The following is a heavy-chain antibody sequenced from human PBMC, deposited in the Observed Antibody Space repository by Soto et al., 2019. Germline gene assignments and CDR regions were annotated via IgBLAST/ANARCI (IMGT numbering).Heavy chain of an antibody. CDR1: GGSISSYY. J-gene: IGHJ4*02. V-gene: IGHV4-59*01. CDR2: IYYSGST. D-gene: IGHD6-6*01. Sequence: SETLSLTCTVSGGSISSYYWSWIRQPPGKGLEWIGYIYYSGSTNYNPSLKSRVTISVDTSKNQFSLKLSSVTAADTAVYYCARVARRAARNYYFDYWGQGTLVTVSS. CDR3: ARVARRAARNYYFDY.